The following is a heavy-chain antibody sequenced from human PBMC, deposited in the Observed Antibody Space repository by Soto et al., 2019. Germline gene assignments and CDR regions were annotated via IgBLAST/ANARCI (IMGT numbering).Heavy chain of an antibody. Sequence: ASVKVSCKASGYTFTSYYMHWVRQAPGQGLEWMGIINPSGGSTSYAQKFQGRVTMTRDTSTSTVYMELSSLRSEDTAVYYCARAPLTYCISTSCPFYYYYGMDVWGQGTTVTVSS. J-gene: IGHJ6*02. D-gene: IGHD2-2*01. CDR3: ARAPLTYCISTSCPFYYYYGMDV. CDR2: INPSGGST. CDR1: GYTFTSYY. V-gene: IGHV1-46*01.